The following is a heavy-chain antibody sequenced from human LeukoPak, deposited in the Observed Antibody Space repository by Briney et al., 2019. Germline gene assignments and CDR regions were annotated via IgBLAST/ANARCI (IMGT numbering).Heavy chain of an antibody. CDR3: AKDLGLERPKYYFDY. Sequence: GGSLRLSCAASGFPFTIAWMSWVRQAPGKGLEWVSAISGSGGSTYYADSVKGRFTISRDNSKNTLYLQMNSLRAEDTAVYYCAKDLGLERPKYYFDYWGQGTLVTVSS. J-gene: IGHJ4*02. CDR1: GFPFTIAW. CDR2: ISGSGGST. D-gene: IGHD1-1*01. V-gene: IGHV3-23*01.